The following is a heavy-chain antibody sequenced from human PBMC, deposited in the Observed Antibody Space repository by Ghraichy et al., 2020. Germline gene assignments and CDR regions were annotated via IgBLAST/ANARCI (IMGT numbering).Heavy chain of an antibody. D-gene: IGHD5-24*01. V-gene: IGHV1-46*01. CDR1: GYTFTSYY. CDR3: ARDTRDGYNFDASFDFDY. Sequence: ASVKVSCKASGYTFTSYYMHWVRQAPGQGLEWMGIINPSGGSTSYAQKFQGRVTMTRDTSTSTVYMELSSLRSEDTAVYYCARDTRDGYNFDASFDFDYWGQGTLVTVSS. CDR2: INPSGGST. J-gene: IGHJ4*02.